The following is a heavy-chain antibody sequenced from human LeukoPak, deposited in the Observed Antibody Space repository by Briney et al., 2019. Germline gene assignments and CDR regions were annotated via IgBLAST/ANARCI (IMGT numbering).Heavy chain of an antibody. CDR2: ISGNGDST. Sequence: GGSLRLSCAASGFTVSSNYMSWVRQAPGKGLEWVSTISGNGDSTYYADSVKGRFTISRDNSKNTLYLQMNSLRAEDTAVYYCAKRYGTSGFNWFDPWGQGTLVTVSS. D-gene: IGHD6-19*01. J-gene: IGHJ5*02. CDR3: AKRYGTSGFNWFDP. CDR1: GFTVSSNY. V-gene: IGHV3-23*01.